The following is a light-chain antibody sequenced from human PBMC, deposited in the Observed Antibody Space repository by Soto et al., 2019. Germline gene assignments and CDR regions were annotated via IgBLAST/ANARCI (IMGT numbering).Light chain of an antibody. V-gene: IGLV2-23*01. CDR3: CSYAGSSTWV. J-gene: IGLJ3*02. CDR1: SSDVGSYNL. Sequence: QSALTQPASVSGSPGQSITISCTGTSSDVGSYNLVSWYQQHPGKAPKLMIYEGSKRPSGVTNRFSGSKSGNTASLTISGLQAEVEADYYCCSYAGSSTWVFGGGTPLTVL. CDR2: EGS.